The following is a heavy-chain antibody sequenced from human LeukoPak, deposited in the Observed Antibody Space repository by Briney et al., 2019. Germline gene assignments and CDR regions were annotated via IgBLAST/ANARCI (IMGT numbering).Heavy chain of an antibody. CDR1: GGSISSSSYY. J-gene: IGHJ4*02. V-gene: IGHV4-39*01. CDR2: IYYSGST. CDR3: ARQGYYDILTGYYIDY. D-gene: IGHD3-9*01. Sequence: SETLSLTCTVSGGSISSSSYYWGWIRQPPGKGLEWIGSIYYSGSTYYNPSLKSRVTISVDTSKNQFSLKLSSVTAADTAVYYCARQGYYDILTGYYIDYWGQGTLVTVSS.